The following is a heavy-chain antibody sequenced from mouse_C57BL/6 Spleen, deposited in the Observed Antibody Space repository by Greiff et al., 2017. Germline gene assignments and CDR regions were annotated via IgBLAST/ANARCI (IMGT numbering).Heavy chain of an antibody. CDR1: GFTFSSYA. Sequence: EVHLVESGEGLVKPGGSLKLSCAASGFTFSSYAMSWVRQTPEKRLEWVAYISSGGDYIYYADTVKGRFTISRDNARNTLYLQMSSLKSEDTAMYYCTRDGGNPYAMDYWGQGTSVTVSS. V-gene: IGHV5-9-1*02. CDR2: ISSGGDYI. D-gene: IGHD2-1*01. J-gene: IGHJ4*01. CDR3: TRDGGNPYAMDY.